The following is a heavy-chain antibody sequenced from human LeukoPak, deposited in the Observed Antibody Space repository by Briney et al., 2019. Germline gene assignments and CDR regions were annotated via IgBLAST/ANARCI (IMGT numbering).Heavy chain of an antibody. CDR2: IYYSGST. CDR1: GGSISSGDYY. V-gene: IGHV4-30-4*01. CDR3: ARDTRGGYYDIHWFDP. Sequence: SQTLSLTCTVSGGSISSGDYYWSWIRQPPGKGLEWIGYIYYSGSTYYNPSLKSRVTISVDTSKNQFSLKLSSVTAADTAVYYCARDTRGGYYDIHWFDPWGQGTLVTVSS. J-gene: IGHJ5*02. D-gene: IGHD3-9*01.